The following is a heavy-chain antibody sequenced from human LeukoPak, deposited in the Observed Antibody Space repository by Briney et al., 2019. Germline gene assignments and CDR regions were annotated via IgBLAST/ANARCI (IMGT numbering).Heavy chain of an antibody. Sequence: GGALRLSCVASGLRFCNYWMDWVRQAPGKGLEWVGNIKQDGSEKYYVDSVKGRFTISRDNAKNSLYLDMNSLRVEDTAIYYCTRDFDPWGQGTLVTVSS. CDR1: GLRFCNYW. V-gene: IGHV3-7*01. CDR3: TRDFDP. J-gene: IGHJ5*02. CDR2: IKQDGSEK.